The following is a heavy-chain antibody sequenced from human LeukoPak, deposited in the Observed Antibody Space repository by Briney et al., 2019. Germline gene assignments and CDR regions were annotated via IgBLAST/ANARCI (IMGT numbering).Heavy chain of an antibody. V-gene: IGHV4-31*03. Sequence: SQTLSQTFTISGGSIDNVNYYWSWIRQHPGKGLEWIGSIYYSGRSFYNPSLESRLIMSVDTSKNQFSLNLNSVTAADTAVYYCARDSSGSFLDDWGPGTMVTVSS. CDR3: ARDSSGSFLDD. D-gene: IGHD6-19*01. CDR1: GGSIDNVNYY. CDR2: IYYSGRS. J-gene: IGHJ4*02.